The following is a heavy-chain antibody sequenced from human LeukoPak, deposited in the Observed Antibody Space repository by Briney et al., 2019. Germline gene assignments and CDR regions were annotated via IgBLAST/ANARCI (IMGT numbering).Heavy chain of an antibody. Sequence: SETLSLTCTVSGASISSYYWSWIRQPPGKGLEWIGYIYYTGKTNYNPSLKSRVTVSVDTSKNQFSLKLSSVTAADTAVYYCARGDDILTGYPYFDPWGQGTLVTVSS. V-gene: IGHV4-59*01. D-gene: IGHD3-9*01. CDR3: ARGDDILTGYPYFDP. CDR2: IYYTGKT. J-gene: IGHJ5*02. CDR1: GASISSYY.